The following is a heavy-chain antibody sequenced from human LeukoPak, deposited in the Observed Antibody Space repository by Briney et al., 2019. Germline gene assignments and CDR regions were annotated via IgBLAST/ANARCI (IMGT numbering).Heavy chain of an antibody. CDR3: ARVLRAASWRSYDY. D-gene: IGHD5-18*01. V-gene: IGHV4-61*01. Sequence: PSETLSLTCTVSGGSVSNSLYYWSWIRQPPGKGLEWIGYIYYNGDTNYNPSLKSRVIISIDTSSNQFSLRLNSMTAADTAVYCCARVLRAASWRSYDYWGQGSLVTVSS. J-gene: IGHJ4*02. CDR1: GGSVSNSLYY. CDR2: IYYNGDT.